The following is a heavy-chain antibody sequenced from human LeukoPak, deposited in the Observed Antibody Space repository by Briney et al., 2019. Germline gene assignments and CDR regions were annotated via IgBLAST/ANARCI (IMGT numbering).Heavy chain of an antibody. CDR2: ISAYNGNT. V-gene: IGHV1-18*04. D-gene: IGHD3-22*01. J-gene: IGHJ4*02. Sequence: ASVKVSCKASGYTFTDYYLHWVRQAPGQGLEWMGWISAYNGNTNHAQKLQGRVTMTTDTSTSTAYMELRSLRSDDTAVYYCARDVYYYDSSGYPGGYWGQGTLVTISS. CDR1: GYTFTDYY. CDR3: ARDVYYYDSSGYPGGY.